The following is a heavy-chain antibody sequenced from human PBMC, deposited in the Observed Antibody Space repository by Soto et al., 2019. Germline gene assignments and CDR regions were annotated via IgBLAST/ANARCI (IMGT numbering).Heavy chain of an antibody. Sequence: GGSLRLSCAASGFTFSSSTMNWVRQAPGKGLEWVSAIIDSGGYTYYADSVKGRFTISRDNSKNTLYLQMNSLRAEDTALYYCAKETSYYYGMDVWGQGTTVTVSS. CDR3: AKETSYYYGMDV. J-gene: IGHJ6*02. CDR2: IIDSGGYT. V-gene: IGHV3-23*01. CDR1: GFTFSSST.